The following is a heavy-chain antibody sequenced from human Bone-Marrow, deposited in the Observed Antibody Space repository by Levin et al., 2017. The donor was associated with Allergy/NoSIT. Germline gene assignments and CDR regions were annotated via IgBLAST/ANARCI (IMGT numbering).Heavy chain of an antibody. Sequence: GESLKISCAASGFTFSSYTMNWVRQAPGKGLEWVSCISSSSGYIYYADSVKGRFTISRDNAKNSLYLQMNSLRAEDTAVYYCARGVDSDDYFDYWGQGTLATVSS. CDR3: ARGVDSDDYFDY. CDR2: ISSSSGYI. CDR1: GFTFSSYT. J-gene: IGHJ4*02. D-gene: IGHD3-9*01. V-gene: IGHV3-21*01.